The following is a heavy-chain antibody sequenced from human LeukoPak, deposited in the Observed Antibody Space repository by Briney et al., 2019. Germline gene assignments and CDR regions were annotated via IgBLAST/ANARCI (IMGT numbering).Heavy chain of an antibody. J-gene: IGHJ5*02. CDR1: GYSIGRDYY. V-gene: IGHV4-38-2*02. CDR2: IFHTGRT. CDR3: ARDGGYPTTDEGFDP. Sequence: SETMSLTCKVSGYSIGRDYYWAWLRQPPGKGLEWIGSIFHTGRTVYNPSYESRLTISMDTSKNEFFLRLNSVTAADTAVYFCARDGGYPTTDEGFDPWGLGTLVTVSS. D-gene: IGHD5-12*01.